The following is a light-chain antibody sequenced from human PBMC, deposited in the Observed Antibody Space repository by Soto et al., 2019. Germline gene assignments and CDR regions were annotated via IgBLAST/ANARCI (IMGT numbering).Light chain of an antibody. CDR2: DVT. CDR3: CSYAGNYTYV. V-gene: IGLV2-11*01. CDR1: SSDVGGYNY. J-gene: IGLJ1*01. Sequence: QSVLTQARSVSGSPGQSVTISCTGTSSDVGGYNYVSWYQQNPGKAPKLMIHDVTKRPSGVPDRFSGSKSGNTASLTISGLQAEDEADYYCCSYAGNYTYVFGTGTKVTVL.